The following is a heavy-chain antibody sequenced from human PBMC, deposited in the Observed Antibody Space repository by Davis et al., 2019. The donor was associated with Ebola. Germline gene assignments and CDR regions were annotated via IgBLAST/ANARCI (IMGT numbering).Heavy chain of an antibody. CDR1: GYTFTGYY. CDR2: INPNSGGT. V-gene: IGHV1-2*02. J-gene: IGHJ4*02. D-gene: IGHD2-21*01. CDR3: ARVKGFVAGMSHFDY. Sequence: ASVKVSCKASGYTFTGYYMHWVRQAPGQGLEWMGWINPNSGGTNYAQKFQDRVTITSDTSTTTTFMELTNLTSEDTATYYCARVKGFVAGMSHFDYWGQGARVIVSS.